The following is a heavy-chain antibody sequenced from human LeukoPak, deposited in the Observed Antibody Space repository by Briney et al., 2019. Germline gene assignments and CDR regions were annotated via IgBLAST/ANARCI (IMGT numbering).Heavy chain of an antibody. V-gene: IGHV3-33*01. Sequence: GGSLRLSCAASGFTFSSYGMHWVRQAPGKGLEWVAVIWYDGSNKYYADSVKGRFTISRDNSKNTLYLQMNSLRAEDTAVYYCARDSYDSSGYYYEPIAGAFDIWGQGTMVTVSS. D-gene: IGHD3-22*01. J-gene: IGHJ3*02. CDR2: IWYDGSNK. CDR1: GFTFSSYG. CDR3: ARDSYDSSGYYYEPIAGAFDI.